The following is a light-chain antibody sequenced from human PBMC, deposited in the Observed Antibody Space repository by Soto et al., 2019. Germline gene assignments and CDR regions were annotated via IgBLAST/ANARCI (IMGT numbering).Light chain of an antibody. J-gene: IGLJ2*01. CDR3: TSYTSSSTDVV. CDR2: DVS. CDR1: SSDVGGYNY. V-gene: IGLV2-14*03. Sequence: QSVLTQPASVSGSPGQSITISRTGTSSDVGGYNYVSWYQQYPGKAPKLMIYDVSNRPSGVSDRFSGSKSGNTASLTISGLQAEDEAEYYCTSYTSSSTDVVFGGGTKLTVL.